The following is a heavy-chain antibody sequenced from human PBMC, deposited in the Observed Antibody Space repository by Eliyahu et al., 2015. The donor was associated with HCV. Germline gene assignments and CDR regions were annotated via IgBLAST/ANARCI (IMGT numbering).Heavy chain of an antibody. CDR1: GFTFNKWS. J-gene: IGHJ4*02. D-gene: IGHD2-8*01. CDR3: VRDFVCSNGECYDY. Sequence: EVQLVDSGGGXVKPGGXLXLSCAASGFTFNKWSMSWVRQAPGKGLEWVSGIETSGKTFYSDSVKGRFTVSRDNARNSLYLEMNSLKAEDTGIYYCVRDFVCSNGECYDYWGQGTLVTVSS. V-gene: IGHV3-21*04. CDR2: IETSGKT.